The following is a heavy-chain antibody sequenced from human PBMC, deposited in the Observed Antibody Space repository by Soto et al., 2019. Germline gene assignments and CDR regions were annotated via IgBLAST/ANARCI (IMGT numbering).Heavy chain of an antibody. CDR3: AGDQHDGDYGAAHY. Sequence: QVQLQQWGAGLLKPSETLSLTCAVYGGSFRGYYWRWIRQPPGKGLEWIGEINHGGTTNYNPSLKSRVTMSVDPSRNQFSLKLRSVTAADTAIYYCAGDQHDGDYGAAHYWGQGTLVTVSS. CDR1: GGSFRGYY. D-gene: IGHD4-17*01. J-gene: IGHJ4*02. CDR2: INHGGTT. V-gene: IGHV4-34*01.